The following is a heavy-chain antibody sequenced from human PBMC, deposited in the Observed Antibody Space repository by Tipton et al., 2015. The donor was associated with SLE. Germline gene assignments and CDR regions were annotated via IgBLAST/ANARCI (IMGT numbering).Heavy chain of an antibody. CDR3: VRDAPDHLRDF. CDR2: IKEDGSEM. CDR1: GFRLSDFW. D-gene: IGHD1-14*01. J-gene: IGHJ4*02. V-gene: IGHV3-7*01. Sequence: GSLRLSCAASGFRLSDFWMSWVRPTPGKGLEWLANIKEDGSEMYFADSVRGRFTISRDNAKNSLYLQLNSLRGEDTAVYYCVRDAPDHLRDFWGQGTLVTVSS.